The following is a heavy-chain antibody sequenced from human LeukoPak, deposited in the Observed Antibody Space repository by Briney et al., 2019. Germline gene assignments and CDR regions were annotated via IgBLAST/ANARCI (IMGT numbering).Heavy chain of an antibody. V-gene: IGHV3-33*01. Sequence: SGGSLRLSCAASGFTFSSYGMHWVRQAPGKGLEWVAVIWYDGSNKYYADSVKGRFTISRDNSKNTLYLQMNSLRAEDTAVYYCARSGVRGVKDFDYWGQGTLVTVSS. D-gene: IGHD3-10*01. CDR1: GFTFSSYG. J-gene: IGHJ4*02. CDR3: ARSGVRGVKDFDY. CDR2: IWYDGSNK.